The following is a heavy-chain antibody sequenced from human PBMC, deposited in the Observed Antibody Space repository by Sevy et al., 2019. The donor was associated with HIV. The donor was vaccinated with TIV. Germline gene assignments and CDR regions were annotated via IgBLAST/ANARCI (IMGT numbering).Heavy chain of an antibody. V-gene: IGHV3-23*01. Sequence: GESLKISCAASGFTFSSYAMSWVRQAPGKGLEWVSAISGSGGSTYYADSVKGRFTISRDNSKNTLYLQMNSLRAEDTAVYYCAKRPSPLFNGYNPWGQGTLVTVSS. J-gene: IGHJ5*02. CDR3: AKRPSPLFNGYNP. D-gene: IGHD5-12*01. CDR2: ISGSGGST. CDR1: GFTFSSYA.